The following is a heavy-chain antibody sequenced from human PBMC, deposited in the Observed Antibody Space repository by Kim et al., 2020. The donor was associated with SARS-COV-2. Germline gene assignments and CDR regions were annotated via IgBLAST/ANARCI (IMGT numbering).Heavy chain of an antibody. Sequence: GGSLRLSCAASGFTFSNAWMSWVRQAPGKGLEWVGRIKSKTDGGTTDYAAPVKGRFTISRDDSKNTLYLQMNSLKTEDTAVYYCTTVDYVYYYGMDVWGQGTTGTVSS. CDR2: IKSKTDGGTT. D-gene: IGHD4-17*01. J-gene: IGHJ6*02. CDR3: TTVDYVYYYGMDV. CDR1: GFTFSNAW. V-gene: IGHV3-15*01.